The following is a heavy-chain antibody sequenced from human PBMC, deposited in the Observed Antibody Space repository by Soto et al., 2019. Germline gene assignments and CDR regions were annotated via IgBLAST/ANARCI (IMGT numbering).Heavy chain of an antibody. J-gene: IGHJ3*02. CDR1: GFNFSTYT. Sequence: GGSLRLSCAASGFNFSTYTMNWVRQAPGKGLEWVSSISSSNRYIYYTDSVKGRFTISRDDAKNSLYLQMNSLRAEDTAVYYCARDRCSGGSCYRTYAFDIWGQGTLVTVSS. D-gene: IGHD2-15*01. V-gene: IGHV3-21*06. CDR3: ARDRCSGGSCYRTYAFDI. CDR2: ISSSNRYI.